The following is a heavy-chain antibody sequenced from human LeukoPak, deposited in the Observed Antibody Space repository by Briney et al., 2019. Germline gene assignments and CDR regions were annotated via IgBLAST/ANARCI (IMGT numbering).Heavy chain of an antibody. CDR3: ARAGPDYDFWSGHDAFDI. Sequence: SETLSLTCAVYGGSFSGYYWSWIRQPPGKGLGWIGEINHSGSTNYNPSLKSRVTISVDTSKNQFSLKLSSVTAADTAVYYCARAGPDYDFWSGHDAFDIWGQGTMVTVSS. CDR1: GGSFSGYY. CDR2: INHSGST. J-gene: IGHJ3*02. D-gene: IGHD3-3*01. V-gene: IGHV4-34*01.